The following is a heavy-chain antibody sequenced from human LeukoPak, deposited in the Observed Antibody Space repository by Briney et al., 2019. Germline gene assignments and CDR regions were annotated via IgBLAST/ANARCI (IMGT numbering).Heavy chain of an antibody. Sequence: GGSLRLSCAASGFTFNNYAMSWVRQAPGKGLEWVSAISGSGGSTYYADPLKGRFTISRDDSKNTLYLQMNSLRAEDTALYYCAKDGIGGIYYDSSGYFDNWGQGTLVTVSS. CDR1: GFTFNNYA. J-gene: IGHJ4*02. CDR2: ISGSGGST. CDR3: AKDGIGGIYYDSSGYFDN. V-gene: IGHV3-23*01. D-gene: IGHD3-22*01.